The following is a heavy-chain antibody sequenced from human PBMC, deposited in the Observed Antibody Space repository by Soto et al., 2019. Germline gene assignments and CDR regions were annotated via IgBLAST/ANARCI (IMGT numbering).Heavy chain of an antibody. D-gene: IGHD2-15*01. CDR1: GYSFTSYW. CDR3: ARAYCSGGSCYYYGMDV. V-gene: IGHV5-51*01. CDR2: IYPGDSDT. Sequence: PGESLKISCKGSGYSFTSYWIGWVRQMPGKGLEWMGIIYPGDSDTRYSPSFQGQVTISADKSISTAYLQWSSLKASDTAIYYCARAYCSGGSCYYYGMDVWGQGTTVTVSS. J-gene: IGHJ6*02.